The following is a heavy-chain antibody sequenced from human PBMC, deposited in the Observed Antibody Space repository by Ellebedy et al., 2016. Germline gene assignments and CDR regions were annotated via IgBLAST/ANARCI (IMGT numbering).Heavy chain of an antibody. CDR3: ARGLPLEWLSHFDY. D-gene: IGHD3-3*01. J-gene: IGHJ4*02. CDR1: GGSISSYY. Sequence: SETLSLTCTVSGGSISSYYWSWIRQPPGKGLEWIGYIYYSGSTNYNPSLKSRVTISVDTSKNQFSLRLSSVTAADTAVYYCARGLPLEWLSHFDYWGQGTLVTVSS. V-gene: IGHV4-59*12. CDR2: IYYSGST.